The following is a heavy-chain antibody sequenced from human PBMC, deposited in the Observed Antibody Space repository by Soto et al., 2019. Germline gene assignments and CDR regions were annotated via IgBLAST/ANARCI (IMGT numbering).Heavy chain of an antibody. V-gene: IGHV3-30*18. CDR1: GFTFSTYG. CDR3: AKASGGGSCYSCYFDY. D-gene: IGHD2-15*01. CDR2: ISYDGSNK. J-gene: IGHJ4*02. Sequence: QVQLVESGGGVVQPGRSLRLSCAGSGFTFSTYGMHWVRQAPGKGLEWVAVISYDGSNKYYADSVKGRFTISRDNSKNTLSLQMNSLRAEDTAVYYCAKASGGGSCYSCYFDYWDQGTLVTVSS.